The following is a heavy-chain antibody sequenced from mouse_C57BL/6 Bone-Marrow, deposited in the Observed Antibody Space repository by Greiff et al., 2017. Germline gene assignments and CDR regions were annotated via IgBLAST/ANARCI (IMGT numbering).Heavy chain of an antibody. D-gene: IGHD2-4*01. J-gene: IGHJ3*01. Sequence: QVQLQQPGAELVMPGASVKLSCKASGYTFTSYWMHWVKQRPGQGLEWIGEIDPSDSYTNYNQKFKGKSTLTVDKSSSTAYMQLSSLTSEDSAVYYCAGGSYYDYDVGFAYWGQGTLVTVSA. CDR2: IDPSDSYT. CDR3: AGGSYYDYDVGFAY. V-gene: IGHV1-69*01. CDR1: GYTFTSYW.